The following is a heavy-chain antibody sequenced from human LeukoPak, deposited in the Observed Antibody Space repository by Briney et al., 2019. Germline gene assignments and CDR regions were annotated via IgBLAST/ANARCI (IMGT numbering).Heavy chain of an antibody. CDR2: IRYDGSQK. Sequence: GGSLRLSCAASGFSFSNYGMHWVRQAPGKGLEWVAYIRYDGSQKYYGDSVKGRFTISRDNSKNTVYLQMNSLRDEDTAVYYCARDLLSLPHKYFGYWGQGTLVTVSS. CDR3: ARDLLSLPHKYFGY. J-gene: IGHJ4*02. CDR1: GFSFSNYG. V-gene: IGHV3-30*02. D-gene: IGHD3-16*01.